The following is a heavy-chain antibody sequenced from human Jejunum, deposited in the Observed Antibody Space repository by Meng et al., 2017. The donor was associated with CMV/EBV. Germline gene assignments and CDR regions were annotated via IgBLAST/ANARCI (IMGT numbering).Heavy chain of an antibody. CDR1: GYTFTNYG. V-gene: IGHV1-18*01. Sequence: QDQLVQAGREGKKPGALVKVSCKASGYTFTNYGITWVRQAPGQGLEWMGWISAYNGNTNYAQTLQGRVTMTTDTSTSTAYMELGSLRSDDTAVYYCARVEVGITSGDYWGQGTLVTVSS. CDR2: ISAYNGNT. CDR3: ARVEVGITSGDY. D-gene: IGHD1-26*01. J-gene: IGHJ4*02.